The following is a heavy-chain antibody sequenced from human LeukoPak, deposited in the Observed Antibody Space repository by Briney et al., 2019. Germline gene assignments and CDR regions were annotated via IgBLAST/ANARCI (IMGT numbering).Heavy chain of an antibody. Sequence: SETLSLTCTVSGGSISSSSYYWGWIRQPPGKGLEWIGYIYYSGSTNYNPSLKSRVTISVDTSKNQFSLKLSSVTAADTAVYYCARLAPDYGGNQCFDYWGQGTLVTVSS. CDR1: GGSISSSSYY. CDR2: IYYSGST. V-gene: IGHV4-61*05. D-gene: IGHD4-23*01. CDR3: ARLAPDYGGNQCFDY. J-gene: IGHJ4*02.